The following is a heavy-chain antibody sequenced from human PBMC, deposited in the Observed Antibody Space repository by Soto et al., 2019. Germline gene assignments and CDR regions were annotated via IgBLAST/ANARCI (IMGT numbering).Heavy chain of an antibody. D-gene: IGHD3-10*01. Sequence: SVKVSCKASGGTFSSYAISWVRQAPGQGLEWMGGIIPIFGTANYAQKFQGRVTITADKSTSTAYMELGSLGSEDTAVYYCARGYYGSGSYYLFDYWGQGTLVTVSS. V-gene: IGHV1-69*06. J-gene: IGHJ4*02. CDR1: GGTFSSYA. CDR2: IIPIFGTA. CDR3: ARGYYGSGSYYLFDY.